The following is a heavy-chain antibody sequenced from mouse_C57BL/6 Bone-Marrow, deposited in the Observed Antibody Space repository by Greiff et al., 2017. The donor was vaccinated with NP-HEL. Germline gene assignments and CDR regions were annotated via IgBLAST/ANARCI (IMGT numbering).Heavy chain of an antibody. J-gene: IGHJ2*01. Sequence: VKLMESGPELVKPGASVKISCKASGYAFSSSWMNWVKQRPGKGLEWIGRIYPGDGDTNYNGKFKGKATLTADKSSSTAYMQLSSLTSEDSAVYFCARRWDYYFDYWGQGTTLTVSS. CDR1: GYAFSSSW. CDR2: IYPGDGDT. D-gene: IGHD4-1*01. V-gene: IGHV1-82*01. CDR3: ARRWDYYFDY.